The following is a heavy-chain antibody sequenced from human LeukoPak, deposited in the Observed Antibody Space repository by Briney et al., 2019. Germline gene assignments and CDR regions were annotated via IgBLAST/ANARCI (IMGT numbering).Heavy chain of an antibody. CDR3: AIHFQPASTWSYFDH. Sequence: GESLKISCKGSGYSFPNYWSVWVRQKPGEGLEWMGIIYPGDSDTRYSPSFQGQVTTSADKSISTAYLQWSSLQASDSAMYYCAIHFQPASTWSYFDHWGQGTLVTVSS. J-gene: IGHJ4*02. CDR2: IYPGDSDT. D-gene: IGHD6-13*01. V-gene: IGHV5-51*01. CDR1: GYSFPNYW.